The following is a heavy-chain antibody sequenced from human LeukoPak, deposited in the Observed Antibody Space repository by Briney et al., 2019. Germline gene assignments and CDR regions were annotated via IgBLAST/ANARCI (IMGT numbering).Heavy chain of an antibody. CDR2: ISAYNGNT. CDR1: GYTFTIYG. J-gene: IGHJ4*02. CDR3: ARDMDSGPDFFDY. V-gene: IGHV1-18*01. D-gene: IGHD1-26*01. Sequence: ASVKVSCKASGYTFTIYGMSWVRQAPGQGLEWMGWISAYNGNTKYAQKLQGRVTMTTDTSTSTAYMELRSLRSDDTAVYYCARDMDSGPDFFDYWGLGTLVTVSS.